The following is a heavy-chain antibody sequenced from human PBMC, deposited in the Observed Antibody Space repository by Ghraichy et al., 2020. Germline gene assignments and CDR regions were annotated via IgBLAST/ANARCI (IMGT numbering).Heavy chain of an antibody. CDR1: GYTFTSYY. CDR3: ARDQGGLCGSCYSEFVPWFDP. CDR2: INPSGGST. Sequence: ASVKVSCKASGYTFTSYYMHWVRQAPGQGLEWMGIINPSGGSTSYAQKFQGRVTMTRDTSTSTVYMELSSLRSEDTAVYYCARDQGGLCGSCYSEFVPWFDPWGQGTLVTVSS. V-gene: IGHV1-46*01. D-gene: IGHD2-15*01. J-gene: IGHJ5*02.